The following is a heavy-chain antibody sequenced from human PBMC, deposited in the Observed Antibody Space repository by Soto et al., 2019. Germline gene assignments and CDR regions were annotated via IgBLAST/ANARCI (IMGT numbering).Heavy chain of an antibody. CDR3: ARVDFWSGYYPHYFDY. V-gene: IGHV1-8*01. CDR2: MNPNSGNT. CDR1: GYTFTSYD. J-gene: IGHJ4*02. Sequence: QVQLVQSGAEVKKPGASVKVSCKASGYTFTSYDINWVRQATGQGLEWMGWMNPNSGNTGYAQKFQGRVTMTRNTSISTAYMELSSLRSEDTAVHYCARVDFWSGYYPHYFDYWGQGTLVTVSS. D-gene: IGHD3-3*01.